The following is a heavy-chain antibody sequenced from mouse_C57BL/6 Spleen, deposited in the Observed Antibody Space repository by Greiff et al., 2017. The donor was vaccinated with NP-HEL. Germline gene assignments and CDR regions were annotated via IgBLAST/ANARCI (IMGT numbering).Heavy chain of an antibody. J-gene: IGHJ2*01. CDR2: INPYNGGT. V-gene: IGHV1-19*01. D-gene: IGHD2-3*01. CDR3: GREDGLFDY. CDR1: GYTFTDYY. Sequence: EVQLQQSGPVLVKPGASVKMSCKASGYTFTDYYMNWVKQSHGKSLEWIGVINPYNGGTSYNQKFKGKATLTVDKSSSTAYMELKRLTSEESAVDECGREDGLFDYWGQGTTLTVAS.